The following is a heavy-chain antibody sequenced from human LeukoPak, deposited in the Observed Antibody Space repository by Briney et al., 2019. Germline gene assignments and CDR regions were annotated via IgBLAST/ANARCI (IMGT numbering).Heavy chain of an antibody. Sequence: GRSLRLSCAASGFTFSSYGIHWVRQAPGKGLEWVAVVWYDGSEKYYADSVKGRFTISRDNSKNTLYLRMNSLRAEDTAIYYCARDRGDPDYYFDQWGQGTLVTVSS. V-gene: IGHV3-33*01. CDR3: ARDRGDPDYYFDQ. CDR1: GFTFSSYG. D-gene: IGHD7-27*01. CDR2: VWYDGSEK. J-gene: IGHJ4*02.